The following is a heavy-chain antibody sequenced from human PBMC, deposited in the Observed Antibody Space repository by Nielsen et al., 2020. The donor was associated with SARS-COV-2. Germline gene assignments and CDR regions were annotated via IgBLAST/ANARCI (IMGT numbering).Heavy chain of an antibody. Sequence: GESLKISCAAYGFTLSDCTMHWVRQAPGKGLEWISSISGNGDVMNYADSLKGRFTMSRDNGKNSLYLFMNNLRADDTAVYYCATTYNSGAYKWFDSWGQGTLVIVSS. J-gene: IGHJ5*01. CDR1: GFTLSDCT. D-gene: IGHD5-24*01. V-gene: IGHV3-48*03. CDR3: ATTYNSGAYKWFDS. CDR2: ISGNGDVM.